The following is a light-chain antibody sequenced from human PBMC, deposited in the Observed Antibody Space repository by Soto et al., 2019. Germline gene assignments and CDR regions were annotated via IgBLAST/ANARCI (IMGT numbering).Light chain of an antibody. Sequence: DIVMTQSPVSLPVTPGEPASITCRSSQSLLYSDGYNYLDWYLQKPGQSPQLLIYLGSNRASGVPDRFSGSGSGTDVTLKISRVEAEDVGVYYCMQALQTPLTFGGGTKVEIK. CDR1: QSLLYSDGYNY. CDR2: LGS. V-gene: IGKV2-28*01. CDR3: MQALQTPLT. J-gene: IGKJ4*01.